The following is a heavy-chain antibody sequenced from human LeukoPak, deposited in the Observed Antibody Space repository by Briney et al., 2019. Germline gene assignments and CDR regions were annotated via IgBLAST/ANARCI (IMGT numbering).Heavy chain of an antibody. CDR2: INPSGGST. D-gene: IGHD3-10*01. CDR3: ARDGVVYYYGSGSHHFDY. V-gene: IGHV1-46*01. J-gene: IGHJ4*02. Sequence: ASVKVSCKASGYTFTSYYMHWVRQAPGQGLEWMGIINPSGGSTSYAQKFQGRVTMTRDMSTSTVYMELSSLRSEDTAVYYCARDGVVYYYGSGSHHFDYWGQGTLVTVSS. CDR1: GYTFTSYY.